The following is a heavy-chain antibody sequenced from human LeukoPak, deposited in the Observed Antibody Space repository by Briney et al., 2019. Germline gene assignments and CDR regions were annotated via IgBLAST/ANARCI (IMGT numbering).Heavy chain of an antibody. CDR3: ASETYYDILTGYYSDY. V-gene: IGHV3-21*01. D-gene: IGHD3-9*01. CDR2: ISSSSSYI. Sequence: PGGSLRLSCAASGFTFSSYSMNWVRQAPGKGLEWVSSISSSSSYIYYADSVKGRFTISRDNAKNSLYLQMSSLRAEDTAVYYCASETYYDILTGYYSDYWGQGTLVTVSS. J-gene: IGHJ4*02. CDR1: GFTFSSYS.